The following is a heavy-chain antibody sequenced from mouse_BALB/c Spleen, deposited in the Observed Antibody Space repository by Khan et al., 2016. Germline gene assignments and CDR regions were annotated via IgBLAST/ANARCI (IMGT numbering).Heavy chain of an antibody. CDR2: IYPGDGDT. Sequence: VQHQESGAELVRPGSSVKISCKASGYAFSSYWMNWVKQRPGQGLEWIGQIYPGDGDTHYNGKFKGKATLTADKSSSTAYMQLSRLTSEDSAVYFCAGGTPLAYWGQGTLVTVSA. J-gene: IGHJ3*01. V-gene: IGHV1-80*01. CDR1: GYAFSSYW. CDR3: AGGTPLAY. D-gene: IGHD2-14*01.